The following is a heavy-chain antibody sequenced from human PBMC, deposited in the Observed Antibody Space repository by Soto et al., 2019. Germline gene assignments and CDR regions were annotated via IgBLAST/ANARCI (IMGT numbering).Heavy chain of an antibody. D-gene: IGHD2-2*01. J-gene: IGHJ3*01. Sequence: SGPTLVNPTQTLTLTCSLSGFSPSADGVCLSWIRQPPVKALEWLALIYWDDDTRYRPSLKSRLTITKDSSKNQVVLTMTNMDPVDTATYYCAHAYGGTSWPNDAFDVWGQGTVVTVSS. V-gene: IGHV2-5*02. CDR3: AHAYGGTSWPNDAFDV. CDR2: IYWDDDT. CDR1: GFSPSADGVC.